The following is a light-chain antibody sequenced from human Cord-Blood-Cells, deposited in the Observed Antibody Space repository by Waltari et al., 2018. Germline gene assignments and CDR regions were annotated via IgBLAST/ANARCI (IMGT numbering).Light chain of an antibody. CDR3: SSYAGSNNLV. CDR2: EVS. V-gene: IGLV2-8*01. CDR1: SSDVGGYKY. Sequence: QSALTQTPSASGSPGQSVTISCTGTSSDVGGYKYVSWYQQHPGKAPKLMIYEVSKRPSGAPDRFAGSKSGNTASLTVSGLQAEDEADYYCSSYAGSNNLVFGGGTKLTVL. J-gene: IGLJ3*02.